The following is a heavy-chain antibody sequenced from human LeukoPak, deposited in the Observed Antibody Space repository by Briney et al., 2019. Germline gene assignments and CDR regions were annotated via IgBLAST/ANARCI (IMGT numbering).Heavy chain of an antibody. V-gene: IGHV3-21*01. Sequence: GGSLRLSCAASGFTFSSYGMNWVRQAPGKGLEWVSSLSSSSTYIYYADSVKGRFTISRDNAKNTLYLQMNSLRAEDTAVYYCAREGYYYDSSGYRRGGYFDYWGQGTLVTVSS. J-gene: IGHJ4*02. CDR3: AREGYYYDSSGYRRGGYFDY. CDR1: GFTFSSYG. D-gene: IGHD3-22*01. CDR2: LSSSSTYI.